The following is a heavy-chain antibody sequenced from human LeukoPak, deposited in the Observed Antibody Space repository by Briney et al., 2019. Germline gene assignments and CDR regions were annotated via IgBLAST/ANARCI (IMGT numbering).Heavy chain of an antibody. CDR3: ARVGAVDAFDI. J-gene: IGHJ3*02. V-gene: IGHV3-21*01. CDR2: ISSSSSYI. CDR1: GFTFSSYS. Sequence: GGSLRLSCAASGFTFSSYSMNWVRQAPGKGLEWVSSISSSSSYIYYADSVKGRFTISKDNAKNSLYLQMNSLRAEDTAVYYCARVGAVDAFDIWGQGTMVTVSA. D-gene: IGHD1-26*01.